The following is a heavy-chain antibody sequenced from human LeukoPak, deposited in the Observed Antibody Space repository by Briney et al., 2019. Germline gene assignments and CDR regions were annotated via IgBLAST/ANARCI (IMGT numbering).Heavy chain of an antibody. V-gene: IGHV4-59*01. CDR3: ARESTALALDY. J-gene: IGHJ4*02. CDR1: GGSISSYY. CDR2: IYYSGST. D-gene: IGHD5/OR15-5a*01. Sequence: SETLSLTCTVSGGSISSYYWSWIRQPPGKGLEWIGYIYYSGSTNYNPSLKSRVTISVDTSKNQFSLKLSSVTAADTAVYYCARESTALALDYWGQGTLVTVSS.